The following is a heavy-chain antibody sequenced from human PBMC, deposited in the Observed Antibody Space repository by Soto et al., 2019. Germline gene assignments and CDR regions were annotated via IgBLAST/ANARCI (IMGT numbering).Heavy chain of an antibody. V-gene: IGHV4-59*01. CDR3: VRGNAGSYYKGLDY. CDR1: GGSISSYC. D-gene: IGHD3-10*01. J-gene: IGHJ4*01. CDR2: IYNSGST. Sequence: SETLSLTCTVSGGSISSYCWSWIRQPPEKGLEWIGYIYNSGSTKYNPSLKSRVTISVDTSKNQFSLKLTSVTAADTAVYYCVRGNAGSYYKGLDYWGQGTLVTVSS.